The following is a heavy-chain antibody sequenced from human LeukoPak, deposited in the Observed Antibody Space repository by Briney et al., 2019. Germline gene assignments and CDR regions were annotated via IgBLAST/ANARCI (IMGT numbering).Heavy chain of an antibody. CDR3: ARVPWAPPGTHLHHGMDV. V-gene: IGHV3-21*01. Sequence: GGSLRLSCEASGFTFRSYAMNWVRQAPGKGLEWVSSLSSTTTYIYYADSMKGRFTISRDNAKNSLYLQMNSLRAEDTAVYYCARVPWAPPGTHLHHGMDVWGRGTTVTVSS. J-gene: IGHJ6*04. CDR2: LSSTTTYI. CDR1: GFTFRSYA. D-gene: IGHD1-14*01.